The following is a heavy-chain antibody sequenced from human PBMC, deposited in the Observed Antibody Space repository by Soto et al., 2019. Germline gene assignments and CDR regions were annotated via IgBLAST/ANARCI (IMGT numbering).Heavy chain of an antibody. CDR2: IVVGSGNT. J-gene: IGHJ4*02. D-gene: IGHD2-21*02. V-gene: IGHV1-58*01. CDR1: GFTFFTSA. Sequence: SVKVSCKASGFTFFTSAVQWVRQARGQRLEWIGWIVVGSGNTNYAQKFEERVTITRDMSTNTAYMELTSLRSEDTAVYYCAADTYCGGDCYFDYWDQGIMVTVSS. CDR3: AADTYCGGDCYFDY.